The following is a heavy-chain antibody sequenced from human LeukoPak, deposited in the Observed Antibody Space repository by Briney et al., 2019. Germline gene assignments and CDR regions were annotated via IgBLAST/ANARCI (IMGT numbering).Heavy chain of an antibody. D-gene: IGHD3-10*01. CDR1: GFPFSNFG. CDR3: ARDFTYGSGSSDY. J-gene: IGHJ4*02. V-gene: IGHV3-33*01. Sequence: PGRSLRLSCTASGFPFSNFGMHWVRQAPGKGLEWVAVLWYVGSNEYYADSVKGRFTISRDNSKNTLYLQMNSLRAEDTAVYHCARDFTYGSGSSDYWGQGTLVTVSS. CDR2: LWYVGSNE.